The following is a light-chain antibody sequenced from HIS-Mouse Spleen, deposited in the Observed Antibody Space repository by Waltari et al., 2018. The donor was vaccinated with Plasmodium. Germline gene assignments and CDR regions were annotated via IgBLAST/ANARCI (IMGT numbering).Light chain of an antibody. CDR2: GAS. Sequence: EIVLTQSPGTLSLSPGERATLSCRASQSVSSSYLAWYQQKPGQAPRLLIYGASSRATCIPHRFSGSGSGTDFTLTISRLEPEDFAVYYCQQYGSSPWTFGQGTKVEIK. CDR3: QQYGSSPWT. V-gene: IGKV3-20*01. J-gene: IGKJ1*01. CDR1: QSVSSSY.